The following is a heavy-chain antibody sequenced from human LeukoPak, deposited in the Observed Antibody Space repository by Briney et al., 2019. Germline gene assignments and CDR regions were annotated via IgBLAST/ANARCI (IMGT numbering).Heavy chain of an antibody. D-gene: IGHD3-10*01. Sequence: GGSLRLSCAASGFTFSSYWMSWVRQAPGKGLEWVANIKQDGSERYYVDSVKGRFTISRDNAKNSLSLQMNNLRVEDTAVYYCARAGSHWHYVYWGQGTVVTVSS. CDR2: IKQDGSER. CDR1: GFTFSSYW. J-gene: IGHJ4*02. V-gene: IGHV3-7*01. CDR3: ARAGSHWHYVY.